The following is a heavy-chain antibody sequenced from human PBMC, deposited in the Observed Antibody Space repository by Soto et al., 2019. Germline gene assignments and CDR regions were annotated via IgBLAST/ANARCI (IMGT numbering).Heavy chain of an antibody. J-gene: IGHJ5*02. V-gene: IGHV4-31*03. Sequence: PSETLSLTCTVSGGSISSGVYYWSWIRKHPGKGLEWIGYIYYSGSTYYNPSLKSRVTISVDTSKNQFSLKLSSVTAADTAVYYCARVEIAMGNNWFDPWGQGTLVTVSS. CDR2: IYYSGST. CDR1: GGSISSGVYY. CDR3: ARVEIAMGNNWFDP. D-gene: IGHD2-21*01.